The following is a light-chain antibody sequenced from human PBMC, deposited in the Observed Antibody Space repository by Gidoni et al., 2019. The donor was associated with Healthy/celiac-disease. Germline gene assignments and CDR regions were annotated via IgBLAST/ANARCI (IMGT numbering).Light chain of an antibody. CDR3: MQALQTPWT. CDR1: QRRLHSNGYHD. Sequence: DIVMTQSPLSLPVTPGEPASISCSSRQRRLHSNGYHDLDWYLQKPGQAPQLLIYLGSNRATGIPDRFSGSRSGTEFTLKISRVEAEDVGVYYCMQALQTPWTFGQGTKVEIK. V-gene: IGKV2-28*01. J-gene: IGKJ1*01. CDR2: LGS.